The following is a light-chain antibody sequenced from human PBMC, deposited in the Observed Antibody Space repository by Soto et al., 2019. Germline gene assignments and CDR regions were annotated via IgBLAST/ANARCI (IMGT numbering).Light chain of an antibody. V-gene: IGLV1-40*01. CDR1: SSNIGAGYD. Sequence: QSVLTQPPSVSGAPVQRVTISCTGSSSNIGAGYDVHWYQQLPGTAPKLLIYGNSNRPSGVPDRFSGSKSGTSASLAITGLQAEDEADYYCQSYDSSLSGYVFGTGTQLT. CDR3: QSYDSSLSGYV. J-gene: IGLJ1*01. CDR2: GNS.